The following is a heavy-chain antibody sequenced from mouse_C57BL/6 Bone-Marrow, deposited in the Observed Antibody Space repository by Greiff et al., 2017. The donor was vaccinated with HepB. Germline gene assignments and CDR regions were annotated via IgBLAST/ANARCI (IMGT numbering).Heavy chain of an antibody. V-gene: IGHV1-52*01. CDR2: IDPSDSET. D-gene: IGHD1-1*01. J-gene: IGHJ1*03. CDR3: ARPGSSFYWYFDV. Sequence: QVQLQQPGAELVRPGSSVKLSCKASGYTFTSYWMHWVKQRPIQDLEWIGNIDPSDSETHYNQKFKDKATLTVDKSSSTAYMQLSSLTSEDSAVYYCARPGSSFYWYFDVWGTGTTVTVSS. CDR1: GYTFTSYW.